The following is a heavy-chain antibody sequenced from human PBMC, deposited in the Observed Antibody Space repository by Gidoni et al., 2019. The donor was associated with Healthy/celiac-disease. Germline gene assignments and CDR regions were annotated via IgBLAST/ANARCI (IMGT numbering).Heavy chain of an antibody. CDR1: VFTFSSYA. CDR3: ARGPPESSSTSWYGLLYYYYYGMDV. CDR2: ISYDGSNK. V-gene: IGHV3-30*04. Sequence: QVQLVESGGGVVQPGRSLRLSCAASVFTFSSYAMPLVRPAPGKGLEWVAVISYDGSNKYYADSVKGRFTISRDNSKNTLYLQMNSLRAEDTAVYYCARGPPESSSTSWYGLLYYYYYGMDVWGQGTTVTVSS. J-gene: IGHJ6*02. D-gene: IGHD2-2*01.